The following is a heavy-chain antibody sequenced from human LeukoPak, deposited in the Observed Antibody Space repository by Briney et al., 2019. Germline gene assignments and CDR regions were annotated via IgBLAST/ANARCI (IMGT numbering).Heavy chain of an antibody. CDR2: IKSKTDGGTT. CDR3: TTVDYGDYLGWFDP. V-gene: IGHV3-15*01. J-gene: IGHJ5*02. Sequence: TGGSLRLSCAASGFTFSNAWMSWVRQAPGKGLEWVGRIKSKTDGGTTDYAAPVKGRFTISRDDSKNTLYLQMNSLKTEDTAVYYCTTVDYGDYLGWFDPWGQGTLVTVSS. CDR1: GFTFSNAW. D-gene: IGHD4-17*01.